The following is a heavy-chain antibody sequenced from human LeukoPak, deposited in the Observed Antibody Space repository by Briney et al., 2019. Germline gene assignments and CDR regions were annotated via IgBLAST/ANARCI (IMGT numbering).Heavy chain of an antibody. V-gene: IGHV3-48*03. J-gene: IGHJ5*02. CDR3: ARDRSGWYRWFDP. CDR1: GFSFSSYE. D-gene: IGHD6-19*01. CDR2: ISGSGTKI. Sequence: PGGSLRLSCAASGFSFSSYEMNWVRQAPGRGLEWLSYISGSGTKIHYADSVKGRFTISRDKAKNSLSLQMNSLRAEDTAVYYCARDRSGWYRWFDPWGQGTLVTVSS.